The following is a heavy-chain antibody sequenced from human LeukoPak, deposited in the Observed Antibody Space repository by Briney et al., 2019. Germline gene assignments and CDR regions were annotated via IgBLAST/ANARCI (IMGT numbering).Heavy chain of an antibody. D-gene: IGHD3-22*01. CDR3: ALDSSGYYGFNYYYYGMDV. CDR2: ISSSSYI. V-gene: IGHV3-21*01. J-gene: IGHJ6*02. CDR1: GFTFSNYA. Sequence: GGSLRLSCAASGFTFSNYAMGWVRQAPGKGLEWVSSISSSSYIYYADSVKGRFTISRDNAKNSLYLQMNSLRAEDTAVYYCALDSSGYYGFNYYYYGMDVWGQGTTVTVSS.